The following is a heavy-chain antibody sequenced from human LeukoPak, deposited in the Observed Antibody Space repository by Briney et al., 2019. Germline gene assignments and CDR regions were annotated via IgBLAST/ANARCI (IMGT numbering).Heavy chain of an antibody. Sequence: ASVKVSCKASGYTFTNYYIHWVRQAPGQGLEWMGWINSNRGGTNYAQKFQGRVTMTRDTSISTAYMELRSVRSDDTAVYYCARSDVMRDYDSFTYYFDYWGQGTLVTVSS. CDR1: GYTFTNYY. J-gene: IGHJ4*02. CDR3: ARSDVMRDYDSFTYYFDY. V-gene: IGHV1-2*02. D-gene: IGHD3-22*01. CDR2: INSNRGGT.